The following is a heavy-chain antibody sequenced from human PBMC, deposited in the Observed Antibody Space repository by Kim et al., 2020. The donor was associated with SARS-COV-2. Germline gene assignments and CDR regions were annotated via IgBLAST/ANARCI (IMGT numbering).Heavy chain of an antibody. CDR1: GGSISSSSYY. CDR3: ARPAPSGSYYYYYGMDV. J-gene: IGHJ6*02. CDR2: IYYSGST. Sequence: SETLSLTCTVSGGSISSSSYYWGWIRQPPGKGLEWIGSIYYSGSTYYNPSLKSRVTISVDTSKNQFSLKLSSVTAADTAVYYCARPAPSGSYYYYYGMDVWGQGTTVTVSS. V-gene: IGHV4-39*01. D-gene: IGHD3-10*01.